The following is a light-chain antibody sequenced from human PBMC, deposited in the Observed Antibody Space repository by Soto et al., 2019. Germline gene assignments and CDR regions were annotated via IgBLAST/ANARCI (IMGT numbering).Light chain of an antibody. V-gene: IGKV1-5*01. Sequence: DIQMTQSPSTLSASVGDRVTITCRASQSINNWLAWYQQKPGKAPKLLIYDASNLESGVPSRFSGSGSGTEFTLTISSLQPDDFATYYCQQYNNYSLTFGGVTKVEIK. CDR2: DAS. CDR1: QSINNW. CDR3: QQYNNYSLT. J-gene: IGKJ4*01.